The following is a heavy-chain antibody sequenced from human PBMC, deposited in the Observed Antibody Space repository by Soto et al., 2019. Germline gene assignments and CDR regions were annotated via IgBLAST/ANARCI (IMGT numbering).Heavy chain of an antibody. V-gene: IGHV4-4*07. CDR2: FSLSGTT. J-gene: IGHJ4*02. CDR3: ARDRSNSPDYFDY. D-gene: IGHD1-1*01. CDR1: GASITGSSY. Sequence: PSETLSLTCTVSGASITGSSYWSWIRQPAGKGLEWIGRFSLSGTTSYNPSLRSRVTMSADVSKNQFSLRLTSVTAADTALYYCARDRSNSPDYFDYWGQGTLVTVSS.